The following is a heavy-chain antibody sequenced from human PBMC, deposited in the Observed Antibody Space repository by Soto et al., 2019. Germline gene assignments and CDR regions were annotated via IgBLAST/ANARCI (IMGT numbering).Heavy chain of an antibody. D-gene: IGHD5-12*01. Sequence: EVQLVESGGGLVKPGGSLRLSCAASGFTFSSYSMNWVRQAPGKGLEWVSSISSSSSYIYYADSVKGRFTISRDNAKNSLYLQMNSLRAEDTAVYYCARDVATITGVYYFDYWGQGTLVTVSS. CDR2: ISSSSSYI. CDR1: GFTFSSYS. V-gene: IGHV3-21*01. CDR3: ARDVATITGVYYFDY. J-gene: IGHJ4*02.